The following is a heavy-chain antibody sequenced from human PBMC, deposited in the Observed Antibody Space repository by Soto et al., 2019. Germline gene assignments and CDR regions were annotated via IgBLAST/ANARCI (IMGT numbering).Heavy chain of an antibody. D-gene: IGHD3-22*01. CDR3: ARDHHSSGPLLGVAAFDI. V-gene: IGHV6-1*01. CDR2: TYYRSKWYN. Sequence: SQTLSLTCAISGDSVSSNSAAWNWIRQSPSRGLEWLGRTYYRSKWYNDYAVSVKSRITINPDTSKNQFSLQLNSVTPEDTAVYYCARDHHSSGPLLGVAAFDIWGQGTMVTVSS. CDR1: GDSVSSNSAA. J-gene: IGHJ3*02.